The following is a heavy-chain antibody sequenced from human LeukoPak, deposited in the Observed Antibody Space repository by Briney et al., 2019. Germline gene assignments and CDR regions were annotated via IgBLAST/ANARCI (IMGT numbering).Heavy chain of an antibody. CDR3: AKASRLLHGSGSYPGYFDY. V-gene: IGHV3-48*01. J-gene: IGHJ4*02. D-gene: IGHD3-10*01. CDR1: GFTFSGYT. CDR2: ISSSSSTI. Sequence: GGSLRLSCAASGFTFSGYTMNWVRQAPGKGLEWVSYISSSSSTIYYADSVKGRFTISRDNAKNTLYLQMNSLRAEDTAVYYCAKASRLLHGSGSYPGYFDYWGQGTLVTVSS.